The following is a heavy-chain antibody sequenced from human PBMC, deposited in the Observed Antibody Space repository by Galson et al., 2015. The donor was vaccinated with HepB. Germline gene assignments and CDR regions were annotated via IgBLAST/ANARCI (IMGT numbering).Heavy chain of an antibody. CDR2: ISSSGSTI. CDR1: GFTFSDYY. V-gene: IGHV3-11*01. CDR3: ARPRGSGSYCAFDI. J-gene: IGHJ3*02. Sequence: SLRLSCAASGFTFSDYYMSWIRQAPGKGLEWVSYISSSGSTIYYADSVKGRFTISRDNAKNSLYLQMNSLRAEDTAVYYCARPRGSGSYCAFDIWGQGTMVTVSS. D-gene: IGHD3-10*01.